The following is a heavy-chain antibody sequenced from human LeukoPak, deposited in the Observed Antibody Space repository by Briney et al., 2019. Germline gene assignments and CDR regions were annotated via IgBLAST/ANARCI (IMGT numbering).Heavy chain of an antibody. CDR3: AREFMVRGVIIS. CDR2: ISSSSSYI. CDR1: GFTFSSYS. V-gene: IGHV3-21*01. J-gene: IGHJ6*04. D-gene: IGHD3-10*01. Sequence: GGSLRLSCVASGFTFSSYSMNWVRQAPGKGLEWVSSISSSSSYIYYVDSVKGRFTISRDNAKNPLYLQMNSLRAEDTAVYYCAREFMVRGVIISWGKGTTVTVSS.